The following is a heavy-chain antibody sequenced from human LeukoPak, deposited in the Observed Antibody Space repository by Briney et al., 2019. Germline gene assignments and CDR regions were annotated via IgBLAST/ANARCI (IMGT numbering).Heavy chain of an antibody. V-gene: IGHV4-34*01. D-gene: IGHD4-17*01. Sequence: SETLSLTCAVYGGTFSGYYWSWIRQLPGKGSEWIGEINHSGSTNYNPSLKSRVTISVDTSKNQFSLKLSSVTAADTAVYYCAREWVTTTGYYFDYWGQGTLVTVSS. CDR1: GGTFSGYY. CDR3: AREWVTTTGYYFDY. CDR2: INHSGST. J-gene: IGHJ4*02.